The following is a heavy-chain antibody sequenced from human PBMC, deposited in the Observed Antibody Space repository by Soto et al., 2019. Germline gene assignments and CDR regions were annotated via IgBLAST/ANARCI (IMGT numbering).Heavy chain of an antibody. V-gene: IGHV1-3*01. Sequence: QVPLVQSGAEVKKPGASVKDSCRASGFTFTLYSMHWVRQAPGQRLEWMGWINGGSGKTKYSKKFQGRVTIARDTSASTAYMEVSSLRSEDTAVYYCARYSGNYQDAFDIWGQGTMVTVSS. CDR2: INGGSGKT. D-gene: IGHD1-26*01. CDR1: GFTFTLYS. CDR3: ARYSGNYQDAFDI. J-gene: IGHJ3*02.